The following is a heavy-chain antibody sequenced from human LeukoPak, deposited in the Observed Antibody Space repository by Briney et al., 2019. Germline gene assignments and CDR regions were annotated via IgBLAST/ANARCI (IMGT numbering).Heavy chain of an antibody. D-gene: IGHD3-10*01. Sequence: PGGSLRLSCAASGFAFSTYWMTWVRQAPGKGLEWVANIRQDGGETYYVDSVKGRFTSSRDNAKNSLYLQMNSLRAEDTAVYYCARDSGADYWGQGTLVTVSS. J-gene: IGHJ4*02. V-gene: IGHV3-7*01. CDR1: GFAFSTYW. CDR3: ARDSGADY. CDR2: IRQDGGET.